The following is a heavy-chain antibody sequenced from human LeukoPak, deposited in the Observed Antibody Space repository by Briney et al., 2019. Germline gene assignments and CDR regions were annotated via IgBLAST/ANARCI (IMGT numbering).Heavy chain of an antibody. CDR1: GFTFSSYA. CDR2: ISGSGGTT. CDR3: AKDRDHIVVVSDWFDP. V-gene: IGHV3-23*01. D-gene: IGHD2-21*01. J-gene: IGHJ5*02. Sequence: PGGSLRLSCAASGFTFSSYAMSWVRQAPGKGLEWVSTISGSGGTTDYADSVKGRFTISRHNSKNTLYLQMNSLRAEDTAVYYCAKDRDHIVVVSDWFDPWGQGTLVTVSS.